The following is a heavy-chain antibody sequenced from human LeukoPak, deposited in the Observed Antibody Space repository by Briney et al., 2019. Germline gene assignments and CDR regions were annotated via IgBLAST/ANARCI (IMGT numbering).Heavy chain of an antibody. D-gene: IGHD4-17*01. J-gene: IGHJ3*02. CDR2: ISYIGST. CDR3: ARDLVTVTKGFDI. CDR1: DDSFSSHY. V-gene: IGHV4-59*11. Sequence: SETLSLTCAVSDDSFSSHYWTWIRQPPGKGLEWIGYISYIGSTNYNPTLKSRVTISIDTSRNQFSLRLSSVTAADTAVYYCARDLVTVTKGFDIWGQGTMVSVSS.